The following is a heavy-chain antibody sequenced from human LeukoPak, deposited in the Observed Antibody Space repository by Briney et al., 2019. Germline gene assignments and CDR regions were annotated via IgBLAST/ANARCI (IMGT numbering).Heavy chain of an antibody. V-gene: IGHV3-21*01. CDR3: ARFGDSLDY. CDR1: GFTFISHS. CDR2: ISSSNYI. Sequence: GGSLRLSCEASGFTFISHSMNWVRQAPGQGLEWVASISSSNYIYYADSVKGRFTISRDNAKNSQYLQMNSLRAEDTAVYYCARFGDSLDYWGQGILASLSS. J-gene: IGHJ4*02. D-gene: IGHD4-17*01.